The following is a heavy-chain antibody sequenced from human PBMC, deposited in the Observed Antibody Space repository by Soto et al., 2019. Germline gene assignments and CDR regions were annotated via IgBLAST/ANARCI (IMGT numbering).Heavy chain of an antibody. CDR3: TRGRGYGVPFDP. CDR2: ISESGDNT. J-gene: IGHJ5*02. D-gene: IGHD5-12*01. CDR1: GLTFSSNP. Sequence: EEHLLKSGGGSLQPGGSLRLSCAASGLTFSSNPLTWAAQAPGRGLEWVPGISESGDNTYYADSVKGRFSISRDDSKNTLYLQMNSLRVEDTAVYYCTRGRGYGVPFDPWGQGTLVTVSS. V-gene: IGHV3-23*01.